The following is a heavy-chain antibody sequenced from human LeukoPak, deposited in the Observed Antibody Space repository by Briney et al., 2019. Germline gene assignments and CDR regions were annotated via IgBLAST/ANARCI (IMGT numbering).Heavy chain of an antibody. J-gene: IGHJ4*02. CDR1: GGSISSSSYY. CDR3: ARHPLGNTLFAVVVPAAIDY. CDR2: IYYSGST. V-gene: IGHV4-39*01. Sequence: SETLSLTCTVSGGSISSSSYYWGWIRQPPGKGLEWIGSIYYSGSTYYNPSLKSRVTISVDTSKNQFSLKLSSVTAANTAVYYCARHPLGNTLFAVVVPAAIDYWGQGTLVTVSS. D-gene: IGHD2-2*01.